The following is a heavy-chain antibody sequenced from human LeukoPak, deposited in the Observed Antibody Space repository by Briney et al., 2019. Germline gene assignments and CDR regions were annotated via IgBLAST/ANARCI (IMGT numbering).Heavy chain of an antibody. J-gene: IGHJ4*02. CDR2: INPHSGGT. Sequence: ASVKVSCKASGYTFIGYYMHWVRQAPGQGLEWMGWINPHSGGTNSEQNFQGRVTMSRDTSISTVYMEMSRLRSDDTALYYCAREGVIGDGYNFFDYWGQGTLVTVSS. CDR1: GYTFIGYY. D-gene: IGHD5-24*01. V-gene: IGHV1-2*02. CDR3: AREGVIGDGYNFFDY.